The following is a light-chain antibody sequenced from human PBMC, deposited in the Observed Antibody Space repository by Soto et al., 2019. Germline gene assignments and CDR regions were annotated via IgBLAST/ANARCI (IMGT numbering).Light chain of an antibody. CDR3: MQSTQLTPT. V-gene: IGKV2D-29*02. CDR2: EVS. CDR1: QSLLHITGETF. J-gene: IGKJ5*01. Sequence: DVVMTQTPLSLSVAPGQPASISCKSIQSLLHITGETFLFWYLKKPGQSPQLLIYEVSTRVSGVPDRFSGSGSGTDFTLEISRVEPDDVGIYYCMQSTQLTPTFGQGTRREIK.